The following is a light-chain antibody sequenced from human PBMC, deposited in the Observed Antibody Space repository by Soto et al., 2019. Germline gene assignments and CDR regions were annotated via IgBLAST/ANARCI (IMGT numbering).Light chain of an antibody. CDR3: QEYDGAPIT. CDR1: QSIRSER. V-gene: IGKV3-20*01. J-gene: IGKJ5*01. Sequence: EIVLTQSPDTLSLSPGERATLSCRASQSIRSERLAWYQRKPGQAPRLVIFDASNRASGMPERFSGSGSGTDFTLTIARLEPEDFAVYYCQEYDGAPITFGQGTRLEIK. CDR2: DAS.